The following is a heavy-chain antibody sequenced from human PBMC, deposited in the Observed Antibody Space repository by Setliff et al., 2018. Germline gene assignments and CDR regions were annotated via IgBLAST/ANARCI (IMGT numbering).Heavy chain of an antibody. D-gene: IGHD6-25*01. CDR1: GYRFTTYW. J-gene: IGHJ3*02. V-gene: IGHV5-51*01. Sequence: SGESLTISCKGSGYRFTTYWIGWVRQMPGKGLEWMGIVFSGDSDTRYSPSFQGQVTMSADKSINTDYLQWSSLKASDTAMYYCARLGAPASHDAFDIWGQGTMVTVSS. CDR2: VFSGDSDT. CDR3: ARLGAPASHDAFDI.